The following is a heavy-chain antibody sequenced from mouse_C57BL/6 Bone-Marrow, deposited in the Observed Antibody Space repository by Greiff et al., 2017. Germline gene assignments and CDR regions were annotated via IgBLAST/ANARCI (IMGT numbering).Heavy chain of an antibody. V-gene: IGHV1-54*01. CDR1: GYAFTNSL. J-gene: IGHJ3*01. D-gene: IGHD4-1*01. CDR3: ARSKNWDSWFAY. Sequence: VQLQQPGAELVRPGTSVKVSCKASGYAFTNSLIEWVKQRPGQGLEWIGVINPGSGGTNYNEKFKGKATLTADKSSSTAYMQLSSLTSEDSAVYFCARSKNWDSWFAYWGQGTLVTVSA. CDR2: INPGSGGT.